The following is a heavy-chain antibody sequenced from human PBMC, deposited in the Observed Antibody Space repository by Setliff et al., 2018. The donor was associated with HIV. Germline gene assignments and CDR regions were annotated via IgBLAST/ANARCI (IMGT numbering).Heavy chain of an antibody. Sequence: PGGSLRLSCAVSGFTFRNYDMHWVRQAPGKGLEWVSGIGTVGDTYYPDSVKGRFTISRDNSKNTLHLHMNTLRIEDTAVYYCVKWNYPNSWGQGTLVTVSS. CDR2: IGTVGDT. CDR3: VKWNYPNS. J-gene: IGHJ4*02. CDR1: GFTFRNYD. D-gene: IGHD1-7*01. V-gene: IGHV3-13*01.